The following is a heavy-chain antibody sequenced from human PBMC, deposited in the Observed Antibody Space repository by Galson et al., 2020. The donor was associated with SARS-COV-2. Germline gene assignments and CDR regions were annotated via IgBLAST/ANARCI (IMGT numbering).Heavy chain of an antibody. D-gene: IGHD1-26*01. CDR2: ISGSGGGT. CDR1: GFILNNYD. J-gene: IGHJ3*01. CDR3: AKDSEWEPSTVN. V-gene: IGHV3-23*01. Sequence: GGSLRLSCAASGFILNNYDMSWVRQAPGKGLEWVSGISGSGGGTYYADSVNGRFIISRDHSKNTLHLQMNSLRAEDTAVYYCAKDSEWEPSTVNWGQGTMVTVSS.